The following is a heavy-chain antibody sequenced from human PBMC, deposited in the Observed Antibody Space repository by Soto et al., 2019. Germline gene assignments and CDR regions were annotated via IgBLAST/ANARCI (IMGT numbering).Heavy chain of an antibody. D-gene: IGHD3-22*01. CDR2: IDPSDSYT. CDR1: GYSFTSYW. Sequence: LGESLKISCKGSGYSFTSYWISWVRQMPGKGLEWMGRIDPSDSYTNYSPSFQGHVTISADKSISTAYLQWSSLKASDTAMYYCARIRDYYYDSSGRRAYGMDVWGQGTTVTVSS. CDR3: ARIRDYYYDSSGRRAYGMDV. V-gene: IGHV5-10-1*01. J-gene: IGHJ6*02.